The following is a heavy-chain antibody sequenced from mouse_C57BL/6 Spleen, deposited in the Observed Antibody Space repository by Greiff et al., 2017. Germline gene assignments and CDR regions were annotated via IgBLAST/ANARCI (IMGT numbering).Heavy chain of an antibody. CDR2: IDPENGDT. D-gene: IGHD3-2*02. CDR1: GFNIKDDY. CDR3: ATSGLRLREGAMDY. V-gene: IGHV14-4*01. J-gene: IGHJ4*01. Sequence: VQLQQSGAELVRPGASVKLSCTASGFNIKDDYMHWVKQRPEQGLEWIGWIDPENGDTEYASKFQGKATITADTSSNTAYLQLSSLTSEDTAVYYCATSGLRLREGAMDYWGQGTSVTVSS.